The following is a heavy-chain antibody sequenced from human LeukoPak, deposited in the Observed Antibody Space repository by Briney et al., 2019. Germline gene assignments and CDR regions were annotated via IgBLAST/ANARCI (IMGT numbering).Heavy chain of an antibody. CDR3: ARDRAVSRLDS. V-gene: IGHV3-33*05. CDR2: ISLDGSRK. D-gene: IGHD3-10*01. CDR1: GLTFTSHG. Sequence: PGGSLGLSCAASGLTFTSHGFHWVRQAPGRGLEWLTFISLDGSRKSYADSVKGRFTFSRDDSKNTLYLEMNSLRAEDTATYYCARDRAVSRLDSWGLGTLVTVSS. J-gene: IGHJ5*01.